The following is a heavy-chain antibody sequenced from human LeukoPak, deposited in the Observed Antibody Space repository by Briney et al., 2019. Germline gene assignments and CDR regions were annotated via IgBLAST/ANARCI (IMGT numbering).Heavy chain of an antibody. J-gene: IGHJ4*02. CDR1: GGTFSSYA. CDR2: IIPILGIA. D-gene: IGHD3-9*01. V-gene: IGHV1-69*04. Sequence: SVKVSCKASGGTFSSYAISWVRQAPGQGLEWMGRIIPILGIANYAQKFQGRVTITADESTSTAYMELSSLRSEDTAVYYCARILLTGVDYWGQGTLVTVSS. CDR3: ARILLTGVDY.